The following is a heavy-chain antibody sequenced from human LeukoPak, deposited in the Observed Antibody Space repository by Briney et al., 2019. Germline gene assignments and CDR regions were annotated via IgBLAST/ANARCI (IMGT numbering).Heavy chain of an antibody. CDR3: ATLHFYAMGV. J-gene: IGHJ6*02. CDR2: IKQDETEK. V-gene: IGHV3-7*03. Sequence: GGSLRLSCTASGFTFSNFWMGWVRQAPGKGLEWVANIKQDETEKFYLGSVKGRFTISRDNAKNSLYLQMNSLRAEDMAIYYCATLHFYAMGVWGQGTTVTVSS. CDR1: GFTFSNFW.